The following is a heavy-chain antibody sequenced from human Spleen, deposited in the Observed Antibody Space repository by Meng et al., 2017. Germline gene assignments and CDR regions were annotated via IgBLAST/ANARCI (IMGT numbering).Heavy chain of an antibody. V-gene: IGHV4-59*11. J-gene: IGHJ4*02. CDR1: SGTIRSHY. CDR3: ASGSGSGWYYFDN. Sequence: HLPASGPGLVKPSETLSLTCTVSSGTIRSHYWSWIRQPPGKGLEWIGYIFYSGRPNYSPSLKSRVTISIDTSKNQFSLRLSSVTPADTAMYYCASGSGSGWYYFDNWGQGTLVTVSS. CDR2: IFYSGRP. D-gene: IGHD6-19*01.